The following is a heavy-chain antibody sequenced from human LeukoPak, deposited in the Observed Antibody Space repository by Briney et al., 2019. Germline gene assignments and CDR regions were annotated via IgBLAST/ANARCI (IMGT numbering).Heavy chain of an antibody. V-gene: IGHV3-11*01. CDR2: ISSSGSTI. CDR1: GFTFSDYY. J-gene: IGHJ3*02. CDR3: ARSPVKQWPYAFDI. D-gene: IGHD6-19*01. Sequence: PGGSLRLSCAASGFTFSDYYMSWIRQAPGKGLEWVSYISSSGSTIYYADSVKGRFTISRDNAKNSLYLQMNSLRAEDTAVYYCARSPVKQWPYAFDIWGQGTMVTVSS.